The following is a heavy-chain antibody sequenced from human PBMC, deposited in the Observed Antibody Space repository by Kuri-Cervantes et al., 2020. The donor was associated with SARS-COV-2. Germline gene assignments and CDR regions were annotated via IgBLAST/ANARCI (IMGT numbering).Heavy chain of an antibody. CDR3: ARRGSKRGWFGEYEGFDY. J-gene: IGHJ4*02. V-gene: IGHV4-4*07. CDR1: GGSISSYY. D-gene: IGHD3-10*01. Sequence: GSLRLSCTVSGGSISSYYWSRIRQPAGKGLEWIGRIYTSGSTNYNPSLKSRVTMSVDTSKNQFSLKLSSVTAADTAVYYCARRGSKRGWFGEYEGFDYWGQGTLVTVSS. CDR2: IYTSGST.